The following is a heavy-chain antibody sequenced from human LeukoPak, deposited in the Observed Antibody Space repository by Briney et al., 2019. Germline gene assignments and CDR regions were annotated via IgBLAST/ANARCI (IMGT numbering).Heavy chain of an antibody. D-gene: IGHD3-10*01. V-gene: IGHV4-38-2*02. J-gene: IGHJ2*01. CDR3: ARMGGGWDFDL. CDR1: GFSISSRYY. Sequence: PSETLSLTCTVSGFSISSRYYWGWVRQPPGKGLEGIGSMYHGGNTYYNPSLRSRVPISVDTAKNQLSRKLISVTAADTAVYYCARMGGGWDFDLWGRGTLVTVSS. CDR2: MYHGGNT.